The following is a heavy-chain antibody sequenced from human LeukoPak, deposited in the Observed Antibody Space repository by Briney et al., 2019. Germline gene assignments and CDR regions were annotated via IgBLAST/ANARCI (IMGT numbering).Heavy chain of an antibody. CDR2: IYSDGNT. D-gene: IGHD1-14*01. J-gene: IGHJ4*02. V-gene: IGHV3-53*01. Sequence: GGSLRLSCAASGFTVITNDMTWVRQAPGKGLEWVAVIYSDGNTKYADSVQGRFTISRDNSKNTLYLEMNSLSPDDTAVYYCARGVEPLAANTLAYWGQGTLVTVSS. CDR1: GFTVITND. CDR3: ARGVEPLAANTLAY.